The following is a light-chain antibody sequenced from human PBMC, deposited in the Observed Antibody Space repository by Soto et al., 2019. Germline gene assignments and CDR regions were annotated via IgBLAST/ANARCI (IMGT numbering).Light chain of an antibody. J-gene: IGKJ4*01. CDR3: QQYGTSPFT. CDR2: GAS. Sequence: EIVLTQSPGTLSLSPGERATLSCRASQSVSSSYLAWYQQKPGQAPRLLIYGASSRATGIPDRFSGSGSGTDFTLTISRLEPEDFAVYYCQQYGTSPFTFGGGTKVVIK. V-gene: IGKV3-20*01. CDR1: QSVSSSY.